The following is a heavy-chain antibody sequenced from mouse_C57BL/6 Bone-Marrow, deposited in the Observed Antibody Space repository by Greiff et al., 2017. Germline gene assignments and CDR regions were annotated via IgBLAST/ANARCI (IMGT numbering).Heavy chain of an antibody. CDR2: INPSTGGT. Sequence: EVQLQQSGPELVKPGASVKISCKASGYSFTGYYMNWVKQSPEKSLEWIGEINPSTGGTTYNQKFKAKATLTVDKSSSTAYMQLKSLTSEDSAVYYCARFDDYHAMDYWGQGTSVTVSS. J-gene: IGHJ4*01. CDR3: ARFDDYHAMDY. V-gene: IGHV1-42*01. D-gene: IGHD2-3*01. CDR1: GYSFTGYY.